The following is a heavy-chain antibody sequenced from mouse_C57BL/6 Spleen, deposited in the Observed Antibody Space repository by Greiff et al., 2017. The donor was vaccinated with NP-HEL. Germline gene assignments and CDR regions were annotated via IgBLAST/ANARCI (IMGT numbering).Heavy chain of an antibody. Sequence: QVQLQQPGAELVKPGASVKLSCKASGYTFTSYWMQWVKQRPGQGLEWIGEIDPSDSYTNYNQKFKGKATLTVDTSSSTAYMQLSSLTSEDSAVYYCARWNYGNWDYFDYWGQGTTLTVSS. J-gene: IGHJ2*01. V-gene: IGHV1-50*01. CDR1: GYTFTSYW. CDR3: ARWNYGNWDYFDY. CDR2: IDPSDSYT. D-gene: IGHD2-1*01.